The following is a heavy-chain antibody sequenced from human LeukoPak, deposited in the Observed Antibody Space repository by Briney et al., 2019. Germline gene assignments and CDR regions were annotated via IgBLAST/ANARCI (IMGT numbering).Heavy chain of an antibody. CDR3: AKDNYYGSGSYPTPYYFDY. CDR2: IRYDGSNK. V-gene: IGHV3-30*02. Sequence: GSLRLSCAASGFTFSSYGMHWVRQAPGKGLEWVAFIRYDGSNKYYADSVKGRFTVSRDNSKNTLYLQMNSLRAEDTAVYYCAKDNYYGSGSYPTPYYFDYWGQGTLVTVSS. CDR1: GFTFSSYG. J-gene: IGHJ4*02. D-gene: IGHD3-10*01.